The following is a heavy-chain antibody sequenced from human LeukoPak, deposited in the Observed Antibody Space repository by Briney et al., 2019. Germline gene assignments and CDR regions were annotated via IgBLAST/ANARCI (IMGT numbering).Heavy chain of an antibody. Sequence: SETLSLTYSVSSISVDFISSYFWSWIRQPPGKGLEWIGYIYTRGSTNYNPSLKSRVPISADTSMSQFSLKQSSVTAADTAVYYCARHRRTGTYGDYVESPWYFDLWGRGTLVTVSS. CDR1: SISVDFISSYF. V-gene: IGHV4-4*09. D-gene: IGHD4-17*01. J-gene: IGHJ2*01. CDR3: ARHRRTGTYGDYVESPWYFDL. CDR2: IYTRGST.